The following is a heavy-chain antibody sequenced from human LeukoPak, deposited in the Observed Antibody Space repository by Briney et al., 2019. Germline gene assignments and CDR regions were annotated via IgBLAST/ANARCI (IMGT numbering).Heavy chain of an antibody. CDR2: ISSSSSYI. CDR1: GFTFSSYG. Sequence: TGGSLRLSCAASGFTFSSYGMHWVRQAPGKGLEWVSSISSSSSYIYYADSVKGRFTISRDNAKNSLYLQMNSLRAEDTAVYYCARVPPRDYWGQGTLVTVSS. V-gene: IGHV3-21*01. J-gene: IGHJ4*02. CDR3: ARVPPRDY.